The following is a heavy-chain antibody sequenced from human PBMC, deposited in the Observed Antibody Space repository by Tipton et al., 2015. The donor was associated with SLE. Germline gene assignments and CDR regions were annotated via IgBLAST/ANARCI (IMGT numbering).Heavy chain of an antibody. V-gene: IGHV3-7*04. CDR3: ARDRLRFLEWLLSDDAFDI. CDR1: GFTFSSYW. J-gene: IGHJ3*02. CDR2: IKQDGSEK. Sequence: SLRLSCAASGFTFSSYWMSWVRQAPGKGLEWVANIKQDGSEKYYVDSLKGRFTISRDNAKNSLYLQVNSLRAEDTAVYYCARDRLRFLEWLLSDDAFDIWGQWTMITVSS. D-gene: IGHD3-3*01.